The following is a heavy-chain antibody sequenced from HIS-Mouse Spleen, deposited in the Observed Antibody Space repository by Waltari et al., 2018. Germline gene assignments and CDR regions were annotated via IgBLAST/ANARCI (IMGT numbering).Heavy chain of an antibody. CDR2: INHSGST. CDR1: GGSFSGYY. V-gene: IGHV4-34*01. Sequence: QVQLQQWGAGLLKPSETLSLTCAVYGGSFSGYYCSWIRQPPGTGLEWIGEINHSGSTNYNPSLKSRVTISVDTSKNQFSLKLSSVTAADTAVYYCARVRTGDPSYWYFDLWARGTLVIVSS. CDR3: ARVRTGDPSYWYFDL. J-gene: IGHJ2*01. D-gene: IGHD7-27*01.